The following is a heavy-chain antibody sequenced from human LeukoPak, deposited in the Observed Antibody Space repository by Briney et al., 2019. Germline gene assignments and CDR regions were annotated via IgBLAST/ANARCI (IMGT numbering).Heavy chain of an antibody. CDR3: AKDAYGDYD. V-gene: IGHV3-23*01. D-gene: IGHD4-17*01. CDR2: VSNSGTNI. CDR1: GFTFSSFA. Sequence: PGGSLRLSCAASGFTFSSFAMNWVRQAPGKGLEWVSTVSNSGTNIYYADSVKGRFTISRDNSKNTLYLQMNSLRAGDTAVYYCAKDAYGDYDWGQGTLVTVSS. J-gene: IGHJ4*02.